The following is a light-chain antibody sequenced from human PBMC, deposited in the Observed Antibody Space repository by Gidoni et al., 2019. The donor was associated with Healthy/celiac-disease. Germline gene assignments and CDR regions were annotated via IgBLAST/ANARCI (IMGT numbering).Light chain of an antibody. V-gene: IGKV3-20*01. J-gene: IGKJ1*01. Sequence: EIVLTQSPGTLSLSPGERATLSCRASQSVSSSYLAWYQQKPGQAPRLVIYGAASTATGIPDRFSGSGSGTDFTLTISRLEPEDFAVYYCQHYAGSPWTFGQXTKVEIK. CDR1: QSVSSSY. CDR2: GAA. CDR3: QHYAGSPWT.